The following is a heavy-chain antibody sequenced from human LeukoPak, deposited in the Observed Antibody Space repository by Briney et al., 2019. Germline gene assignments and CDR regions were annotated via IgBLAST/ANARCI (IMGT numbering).Heavy chain of an antibody. Sequence: GASVKVSCKASGYTFTSYAMNWVRQAPGQGLEWMGRIITILGIANYAQKFQGRVTITADKATSTAYMELSSLRSEDTAVSYCARDGGDAILTGYINDDYWGQGTLVTVSS. CDR1: GYTFTSYA. J-gene: IGHJ4*02. D-gene: IGHD3-9*01. CDR2: IITILGIA. V-gene: IGHV1-69*04. CDR3: ARDGGDAILTGYINDDY.